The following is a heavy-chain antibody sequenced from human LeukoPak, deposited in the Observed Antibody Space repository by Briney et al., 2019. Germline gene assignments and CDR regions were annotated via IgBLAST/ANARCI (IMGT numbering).Heavy chain of an antibody. CDR3: ARDLGDIVLEPPSIHFDL. J-gene: IGHJ2*01. CDR2: ISSRSSYI. Sequence: PGGSLRLSCSASGFTFSYYSMNWVRQAPGKGLEWASSISSRSSYIYYEDSLKGRFTISRDNAKNSLYLQMTGLRVEDTAMYFCARDLGDIVLEPPSIHFDLWGRGTLVTVSS. D-gene: IGHD2-2*01. CDR1: GFTFSYYS. V-gene: IGHV3-21*01.